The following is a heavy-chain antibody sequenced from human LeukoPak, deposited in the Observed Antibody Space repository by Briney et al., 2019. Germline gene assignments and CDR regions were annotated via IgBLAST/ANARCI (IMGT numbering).Heavy chain of an antibody. J-gene: IGHJ4*02. CDR2: ISLTGET. CDR1: GGSISSTNW. Sequence: PSETLSLTCGVSGGSISSTNWWSWVRQPPGQGLEWIGEISLTGETNYNPSLNGRVTMSLDESRNQLPLDLTSVTAADTAIHYCSRESGAFCPFGYWGQGTLVIVPP. CDR3: SRESGAFCPFGY. D-gene: IGHD1-26*01. V-gene: IGHV4-4*02.